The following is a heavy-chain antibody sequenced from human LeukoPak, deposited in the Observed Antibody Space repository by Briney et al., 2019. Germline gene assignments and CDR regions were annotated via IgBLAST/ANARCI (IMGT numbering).Heavy chain of an antibody. D-gene: IGHD3-22*01. CDR3: ARAPPHYYDSAVPFDY. CDR2: ISAYDGNT. Sequence: ASVKVSCKASGYTFASYGISWVRQAPGQGLEWMGWISAYDGNTNYAQKLQGRVTMTTDASTSIAYMELRSLKSDDTAVYYCARAPPHYYDSAVPFDYWGQGTLVTVSS. CDR1: GYTFASYG. J-gene: IGHJ4*02. V-gene: IGHV1-18*01.